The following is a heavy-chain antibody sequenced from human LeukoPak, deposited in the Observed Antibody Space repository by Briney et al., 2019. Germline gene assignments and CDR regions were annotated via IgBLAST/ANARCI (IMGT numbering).Heavy chain of an antibody. CDR3: AKANGGSSYGYWDY. Sequence: GGSLRLSCAASGFTFSRFAMSWVRQAPGKGLEWVSVSGPTGTDTYYEESVKGRFTISRDNSRNTVDLQMNSLTADDTALYYCAKANGGSSYGYWDYWGQGALVTVSS. CDR2: SGPTGTDT. D-gene: IGHD5-18*01. J-gene: IGHJ4*02. CDR1: GFTFSRFA. V-gene: IGHV3-23*01.